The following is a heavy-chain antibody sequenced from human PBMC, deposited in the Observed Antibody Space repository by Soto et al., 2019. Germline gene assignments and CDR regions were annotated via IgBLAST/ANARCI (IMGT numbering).Heavy chain of an antibody. V-gene: IGHV3-9*01. CDR2: ISWNSDSI. CDR1: GFIFDDFA. Sequence: EAQLVESGGGFVQPGRSLRLSCAGSGFIFDDFAIHWVRQAPGKGLEWVSGISWNSDSIGYADSVKGRFTISRDNAKNSLYLEMNSRRVEDTALYYCTKVGGLYDFWSGPLHFDLWGQGTLVTVSS. D-gene: IGHD3-3*01. CDR3: TKVGGLYDFWSGPLHFDL. J-gene: IGHJ4*02.